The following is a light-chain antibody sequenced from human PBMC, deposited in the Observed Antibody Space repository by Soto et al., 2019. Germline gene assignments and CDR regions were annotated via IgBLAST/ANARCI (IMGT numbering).Light chain of an antibody. Sequence: QSVLTQPPSASGTPGQRVTISCSGSSSTIGSNHVYWYQQLPGTAPKLLIYSSNQRPSGVPDRFSGSKSGTSASPAISGLRCEDEADYYCASWDDSLSGWVFGGGTKLTVL. CDR2: SSN. V-gene: IGLV1-47*02. CDR3: ASWDDSLSGWV. CDR1: SSTIGSNH. J-gene: IGLJ3*02.